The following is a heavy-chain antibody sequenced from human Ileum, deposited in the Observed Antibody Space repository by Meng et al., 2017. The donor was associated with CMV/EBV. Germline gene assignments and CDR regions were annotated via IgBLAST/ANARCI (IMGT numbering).Heavy chain of an antibody. Sequence: GGSLRLSCEASGFTFSSYAMNWVRQAPGKGLEWVSGISNSGGSTYYADSVKGRFTISRDNSKKTLHLQINSLRAEDTAVYFCAKVPSIPNSSGYYYAKFYYGMDVWGQGTTVTVSS. J-gene: IGHJ6*02. V-gene: IGHV3-23*01. D-gene: IGHD3-22*01. CDR2: ISNSGGST. CDR1: GFTFSSYA. CDR3: AKVPSIPNSSGYYYAKFYYGMDV.